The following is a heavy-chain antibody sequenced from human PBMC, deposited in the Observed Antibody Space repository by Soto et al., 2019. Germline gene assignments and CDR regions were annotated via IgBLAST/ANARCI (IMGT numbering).Heavy chain of an antibody. CDR2: ISAYNGNT. D-gene: IGHD3-16*02. CDR1: VYTFTSYG. V-gene: IGHV1-18*01. CDR3: ARSGMITFGGVIVYPFDY. Sequence: ASVKVSCKASVYTFTSYGISCVRQATGQGLEWMGWISAYNGNTNYAQKLQGRVTMTTDTSTSTAYMELRSLRSDDTAVYYCARSGMITFGGVIVYPFDYWGQGTLVTVSS. J-gene: IGHJ4*02.